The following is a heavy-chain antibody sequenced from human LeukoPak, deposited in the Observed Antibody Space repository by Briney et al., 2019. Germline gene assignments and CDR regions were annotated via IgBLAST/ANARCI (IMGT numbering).Heavy chain of an antibody. D-gene: IGHD3-3*01. V-gene: IGHV1-46*01. Sequence: GASVKVSCKAGGHTFSSNYIHWVRQGPGQGLDWMGMFNPGDDTTTYAQKFRGRVTMTRDTSKTTFYLQLSGLRSEDTAVYYRASCDFLSGYCSSWGQGSLVTVSS. CDR1: GHTFSSNY. CDR2: FNPGDDTT. J-gene: IGHJ5*02. CDR3: ASCDFLSGYCSS.